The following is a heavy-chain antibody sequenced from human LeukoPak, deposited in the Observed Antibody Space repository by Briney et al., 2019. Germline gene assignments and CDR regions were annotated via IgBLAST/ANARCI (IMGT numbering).Heavy chain of an antibody. Sequence: GGSLRLSCAASGFSFRDFWVSWVRQSPGKGLEWVASINQGGSLNYYVHSVKGRFTISRDDAKSSLYVRMDRLRDEETAVYYCARRGYSGRNLEYWGHGTLVTVSS. J-gene: IGHJ4*01. V-gene: IGHV3-7*01. D-gene: IGHD5-12*01. CDR3: ARRGYSGRNLEY. CDR1: GFSFRDFW. CDR2: INQGGSLN.